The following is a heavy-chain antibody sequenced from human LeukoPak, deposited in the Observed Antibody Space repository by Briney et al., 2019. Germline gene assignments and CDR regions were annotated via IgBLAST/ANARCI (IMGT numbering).Heavy chain of an antibody. J-gene: IGHJ5*02. D-gene: IGHD3-10*01. CDR2: ISSSSNYI. CDR1: GFTFSSYS. Sequence: PGGSLRLSCAASGFTFSSYSMNWVRQAPGKGLEWVSSISSSSNYIYYVDSVKGRFTISRDNAKNSLYLQMNSLRAEDTAVYYCARDPITYGSGNQIWFDPWGQGTLVTVSS. V-gene: IGHV3-21*04. CDR3: ARDPITYGSGNQIWFDP.